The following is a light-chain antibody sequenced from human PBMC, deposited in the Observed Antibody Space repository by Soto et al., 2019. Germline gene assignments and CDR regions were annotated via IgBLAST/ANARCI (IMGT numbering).Light chain of an antibody. V-gene: IGLV1-47*01. CDR2: ETN. J-gene: IGLJ3*02. Sequence: QSVLTQPPSASGTPGQRVTISCSGSSSNIGNNHVYWYQQLAGTAPKLLMSETNQRPSGVPNRFAASKYGSSASLAISGLRSEEEAAYYCAGWDAGRSTPLFGGGTKLTVL. CDR3: AGWDAGRSTPL. CDR1: SSNIGNNH.